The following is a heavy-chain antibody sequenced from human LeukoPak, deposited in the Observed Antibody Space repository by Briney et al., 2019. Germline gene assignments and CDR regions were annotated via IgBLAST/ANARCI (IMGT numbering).Heavy chain of an antibody. CDR1: GGSITSYY. D-gene: IGHD3-22*01. Sequence: SETLSLTCAVSGGSITSYYWNWIRQPPGKGLEWIGYIYYSGSTNYNPSLKSRVTISVDTSKNQFSLKLSSVTAADTAVYYCARRMYYYDSSGYYDAFDIWGQGTMVTVSS. V-gene: IGHV4-59*01. J-gene: IGHJ3*02. CDR3: ARRMYYYDSSGYYDAFDI. CDR2: IYYSGST.